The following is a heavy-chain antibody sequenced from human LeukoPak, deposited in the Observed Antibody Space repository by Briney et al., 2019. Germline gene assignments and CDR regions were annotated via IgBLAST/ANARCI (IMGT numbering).Heavy chain of an antibody. Sequence: GGSLRLSCAASGFTVSSNYMSWVRQAPGKGLEWVSSISSSSSYIYYADSVKGRFTISRDNAKNSLYLQMNSLRAEDTAVYYCARGSVPLFDYWGQGTLVTVSS. J-gene: IGHJ4*02. V-gene: IGHV3-21*01. CDR1: GFTVSSNY. CDR2: ISSSSSYI. CDR3: ARGSVPLFDY. D-gene: IGHD3-10*02.